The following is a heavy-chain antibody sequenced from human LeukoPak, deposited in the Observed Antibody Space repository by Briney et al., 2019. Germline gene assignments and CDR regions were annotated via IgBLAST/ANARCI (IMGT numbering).Heavy chain of an antibody. CDR3: APPGADSGLPLDV. J-gene: IGHJ6*04. CDR2: ISSSGSTI. Sequence: PGGSLRLSCAASGFTFSDYYMSWIRQAPGKGLEWVSYISSSGSTIYYADSVKGRFTISRDNAKNSVFLDMDSLRAEDTAVYCAPPGADSGLPLDVWGNGTAVTVSS. D-gene: IGHD4-17*01. V-gene: IGHV3-11*04. CDR1: GFTFSDYY.